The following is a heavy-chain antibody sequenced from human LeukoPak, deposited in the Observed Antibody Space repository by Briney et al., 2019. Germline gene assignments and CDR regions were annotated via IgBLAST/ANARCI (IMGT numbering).Heavy chain of an antibody. V-gene: IGHV4-4*07. D-gene: IGHD4-17*01. CDR1: GGSISSYY. Sequence: SETLSLTCTVSGGSISSYYWSWIRHPAGKGLEGIGRIYTSGTTHYNPSLKSRVTIPVHTSKNQFSLNLSSVTAADAAVYYCARVSAVTTSFDYWGQGTLVTVSS. CDR2: IYTSGTT. CDR3: ARVSAVTTSFDY. J-gene: IGHJ4*02.